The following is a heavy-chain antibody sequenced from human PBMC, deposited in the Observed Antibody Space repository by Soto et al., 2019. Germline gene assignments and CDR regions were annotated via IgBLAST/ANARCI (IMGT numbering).Heavy chain of an antibody. CDR1: GRSFSGYY. V-gene: IGHV4-34*01. D-gene: IGHD6-13*01. J-gene: IGHJ4*02. CDR2: INHSGST. CDR3: ARGRIAAAGTWFDY. Sequence: PATLSLTCAVYGRSFSGYYWSWIRQPPGKGLEWIGEINHSGSTNYNPSLKSRVTISVDTSKNQFSLKLSSVTAADTAVYYCARGRIAAAGTWFDYWGQGTLVTVSS.